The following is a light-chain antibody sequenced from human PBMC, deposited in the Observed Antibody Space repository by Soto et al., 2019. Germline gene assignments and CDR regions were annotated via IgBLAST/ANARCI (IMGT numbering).Light chain of an antibody. CDR1: QTFSSIY. CDR3: QQYRNWPPIT. J-gene: IGKJ5*01. Sequence: EIVLTQSPGTLSLSPGERATLPCRASQTFSSIYLAWYQQRPGQAPRLLIYGASTRATGIPARFSGSGSGTEFTLTISSLQSEDFAVYYCQQYRNWPPITFGQGTRLEIK. V-gene: IGKV3-15*01. CDR2: GAS.